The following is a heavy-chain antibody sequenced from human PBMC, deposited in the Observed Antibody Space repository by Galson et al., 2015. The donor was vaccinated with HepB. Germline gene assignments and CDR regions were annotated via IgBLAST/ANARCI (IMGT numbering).Heavy chain of an antibody. CDR2: ISTYNGHT. CDR1: GYTFTSYG. V-gene: IGHV1-18*04. D-gene: IGHD6-13*01. J-gene: IGHJ5*02. Sequence: SVKVSCKASGYTFTSYGFSWVRQAPGQGLEWMGWISTYNGHTDYAQKFQGRATMATDTYTSTAYMELRSLRSDDTAVYYCARDLLTAAAGSWGQGTQVTVSS. CDR3: ARDLLTAAAGS.